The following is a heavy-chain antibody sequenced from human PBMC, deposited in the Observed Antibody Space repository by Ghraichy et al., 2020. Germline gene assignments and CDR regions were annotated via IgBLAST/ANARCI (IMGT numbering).Heavy chain of an antibody. CDR3: ARVNGARLLWFGELALFDY. CDR2: INHSGST. CDR1: GGSFSGYY. V-gene: IGHV4-34*01. D-gene: IGHD3-10*01. J-gene: IGHJ4*02. Sequence: SQTLSLTCAVYGGSFSGYYWSWIRQPPGKGLEWIGEINHSGSTNYNPFLKSRVTISVDTSKNQFSLKLSSVTAADTAVYYCARVNGARLLWFGELALFDYWGQGTLVTVSS.